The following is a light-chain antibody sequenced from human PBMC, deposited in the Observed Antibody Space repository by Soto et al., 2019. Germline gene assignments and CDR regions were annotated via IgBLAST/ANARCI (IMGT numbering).Light chain of an antibody. J-gene: IGKJ5*01. CDR1: QSVFSNSNNKKY. Sequence: DIVMTQSADSLAVSLGERATINCKSSQSVFSNSNNKKYLAWYQQKPGQPPKLLIHWASIRESGVPDRFSDSGSGTDFTLTIASLQPEDTAIYYCQQYYDLPITFGQGTRLEI. CDR2: WAS. V-gene: IGKV4-1*01. CDR3: QQYYDLPIT.